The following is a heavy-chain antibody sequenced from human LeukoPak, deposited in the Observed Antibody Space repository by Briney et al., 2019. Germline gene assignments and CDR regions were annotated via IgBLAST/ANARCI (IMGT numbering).Heavy chain of an antibody. CDR1: GGSISSYY. V-gene: IGHV4-59*01. Sequence: SSETLSLTCTVSGGSISSYYWNWIRQPPGKGLEWIGYIYYSGSTNYNPSLKSRVTISVDTSKNQFSLKLSSVTAADTAVYYCARVGILEWLLYRYTYFDYWGQGTLVTVSS. CDR2: IYYSGST. D-gene: IGHD3-3*01. CDR3: ARVGILEWLLYRYTYFDY. J-gene: IGHJ4*02.